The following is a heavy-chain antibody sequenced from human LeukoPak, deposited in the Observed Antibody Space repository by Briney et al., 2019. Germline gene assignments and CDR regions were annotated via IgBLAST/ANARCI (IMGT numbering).Heavy chain of an antibody. Sequence: SETLSLTCAVYGVSFSGYYWSWIRQPPRKGLEGIGEINHSVSTNYKPSLNSRVTISLDTSNNQFSLNPISVTAADRAVYYCARGSKDYVWGSYRGGPSDAFDIWGQGTMVTVSS. CDR1: GVSFSGYY. CDR3: ARGSKDYVWGSYRGGPSDAFDI. CDR2: INHSVST. D-gene: IGHD3-16*02. V-gene: IGHV4-34*01. J-gene: IGHJ3*02.